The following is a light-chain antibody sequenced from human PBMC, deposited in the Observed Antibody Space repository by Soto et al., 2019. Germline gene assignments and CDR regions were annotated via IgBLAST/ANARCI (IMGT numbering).Light chain of an antibody. V-gene: IGLV2-14*01. CDR2: EVS. J-gene: IGLJ1*01. CDR3: SSYATTSILGV. Sequence: QSALTQPASVSGSPGQAITISCTGTSSDVGGYNYVSWYQLHPGKAPKLMVYEVSNRPSGISNRFSASKSGNTASLTISGRQAEDEADYYCSSYATTSILGVFGGGTKLTVL. CDR1: SSDVGGYNY.